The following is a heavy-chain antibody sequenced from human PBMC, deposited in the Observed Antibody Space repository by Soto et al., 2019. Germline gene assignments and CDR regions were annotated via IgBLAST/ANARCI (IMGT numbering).Heavy chain of an antibody. CDR1: GGSISSGGYY. J-gene: IGHJ6*02. D-gene: IGHD2-2*01. CDR2: IYYSGST. V-gene: IGHV4-31*03. Sequence: SETLSLTCTVSGGSISSGGYYWSWIRQHPGKGLEWIGYIYYSGSTYYNPSLKSRVTISVDTSKNQFSLKLSSVTAADTAVYYCARGEYQLLLYYYYGMDVWGQGTKVTVSS. CDR3: ARGEYQLLLYYYYGMDV.